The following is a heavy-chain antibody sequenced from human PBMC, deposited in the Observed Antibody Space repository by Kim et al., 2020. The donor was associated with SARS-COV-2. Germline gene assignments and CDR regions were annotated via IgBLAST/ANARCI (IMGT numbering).Heavy chain of an antibody. CDR3: ARLIRYSYGYDYFDY. D-gene: IGHD5-18*01. J-gene: IGHJ4*02. Sequence: GFTGRFVFSLDTSVSTAYLQISSLKAEDTAVYYCARLIRYSYGYDYFDYWGQGTLVTVSS. V-gene: IGHV7-4-1*02.